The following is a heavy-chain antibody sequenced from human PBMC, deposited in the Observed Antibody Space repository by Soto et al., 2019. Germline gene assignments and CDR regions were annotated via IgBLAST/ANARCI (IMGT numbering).Heavy chain of an antibody. J-gene: IGHJ6*02. D-gene: IGHD3-3*01. CDR1: GGSISRYY. Sequence: SETLSLTCNVSGGSISRYYWSWIRQPPGEGLEWIGYISYTGRTNYNPSLKSRVTISLDTSKSQFSLRLPSVTAADTAVYYCARDSGRMYYNSWSGYDYGLDVWGQGTTVNVSS. CDR2: ISYTGRT. V-gene: IGHV4-59*13. CDR3: ARDSGRMYYNSWSGYDYGLDV.